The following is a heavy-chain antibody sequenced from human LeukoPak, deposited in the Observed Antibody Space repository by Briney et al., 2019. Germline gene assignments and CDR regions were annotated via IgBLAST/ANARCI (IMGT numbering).Heavy chain of an antibody. CDR1: GYTFTSYG. J-gene: IGHJ4*02. CDR2: ISAYNGNT. Sequence: ASVKVSCKASGYTFTSYGISWVRQAPGQGLEWMGWISAYNGNTNYAQKFQGRVTMTEDTSTDTAYMELSSLRSEDTAVYYCATVECANGVCYLGYWGQGTLVTVSS. D-gene: IGHD2-8*01. CDR3: ATVECANGVCYLGY. V-gene: IGHV1-18*01.